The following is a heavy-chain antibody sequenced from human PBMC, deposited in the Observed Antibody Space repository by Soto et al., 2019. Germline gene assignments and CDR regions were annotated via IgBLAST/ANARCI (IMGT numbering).Heavy chain of an antibody. J-gene: IGHJ4*02. CDR2: IKSKTDGGTT. CDR3: TTDGGYYDSSGYYY. Sequence: EVQLVESGGGLVKPGGSLRPSGPASGFTFSNAGMNWARQPPGRGLEWVGGIKSKTDGGTTDYAAPGKGRFTISRDDSKNTLYLQMNSLKTEDTAVYYCTTDGGYYDSSGYYYWGQGTLVTVSS. D-gene: IGHD3-22*01. CDR1: GFTFSNAG. V-gene: IGHV3-15*07.